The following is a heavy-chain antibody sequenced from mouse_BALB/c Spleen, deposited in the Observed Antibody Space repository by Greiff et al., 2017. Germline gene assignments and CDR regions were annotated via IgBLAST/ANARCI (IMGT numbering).Heavy chain of an antibody. Sequence: LQQSGGGLVKLGGSLKLSCAASGFTFSSYYMSWVRQTPEKRLELVAAINSNGGSTYYPDTVKGRFTISRDNAKNTLYLQMSSLKSEDTALYYCARHRYFDYWGQGTTLTVSS. CDR1: GFTFSSYY. CDR2: INSNGGST. CDR3: ARHRYFDY. J-gene: IGHJ2*01. V-gene: IGHV5-6-2*01.